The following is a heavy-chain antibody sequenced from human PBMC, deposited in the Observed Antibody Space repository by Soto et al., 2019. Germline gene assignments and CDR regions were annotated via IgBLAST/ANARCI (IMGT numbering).Heavy chain of an antibody. CDR3: TGGRRPISTGTGAY. J-gene: IGHJ4*02. CDR1: GFIFKMYW. D-gene: IGHD3-10*01. CDR2: IYNDGTYS. V-gene: IGHV3-74*01. Sequence: GGSLRLSCAASGFIFKMYWMHWVRQSPGKGLVWISRIYNDGTYSDYADSVRGRFTISRDNVNDTLYLQMNNLRAEDSGLYYCTGGRRPISTGTGAYWGQGTQVTVSS.